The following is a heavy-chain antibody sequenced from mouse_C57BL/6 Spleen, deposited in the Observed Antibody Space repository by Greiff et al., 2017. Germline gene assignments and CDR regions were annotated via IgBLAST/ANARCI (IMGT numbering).Heavy chain of an antibody. Sequence: VKVVESGAELARPGASVKLSCKASGYTFTSYGISWVKQRPGQGLEWIGEIYPRSGNTYYNEKFKGKATLTADKSSSTAYMELRSLTSEDSAVYFCAFITTVEDYYYAMDYWGQGTSVTVSS. CDR3: AFITTVEDYYYAMDY. V-gene: IGHV1-81*01. CDR1: GYTFTSYG. J-gene: IGHJ4*01. CDR2: IYPRSGNT. D-gene: IGHD1-1*01.